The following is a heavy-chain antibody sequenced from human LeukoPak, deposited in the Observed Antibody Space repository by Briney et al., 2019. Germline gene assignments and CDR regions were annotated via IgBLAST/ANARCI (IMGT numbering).Heavy chain of an antibody. Sequence: SETLSLTCGISGGSLSFYDWSWIRQSPGKGLEWIAEISQNGDSNYNMSLKSRVTISLDKSKNQVSLKLSSVTAADTAVYYCARGYYYYMDVWGKGTTVTISS. CDR1: GGSLSFYD. CDR2: ISQNGDS. CDR3: ARGYYYYMDV. V-gene: IGHV4-34*01. J-gene: IGHJ6*03.